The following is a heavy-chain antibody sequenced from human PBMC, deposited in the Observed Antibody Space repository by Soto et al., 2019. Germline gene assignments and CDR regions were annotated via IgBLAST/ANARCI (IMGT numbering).Heavy chain of an antibody. CDR2: IYYSGST. CDR1: GGSISSYY. D-gene: IGHD6-13*01. Sequence: PSETLSLTCTVSGGSISSYYWSWIRQPPGKGLEWIGYIYYSGSTNYNPSLKSRVTISVDTSKNQFSLKLSSVTAADTAVYYCARAAGAAAGTINYYYGMDVWGQGTTVT. CDR3: ARAAGAAAGTINYYYGMDV. J-gene: IGHJ6*02. V-gene: IGHV4-59*01.